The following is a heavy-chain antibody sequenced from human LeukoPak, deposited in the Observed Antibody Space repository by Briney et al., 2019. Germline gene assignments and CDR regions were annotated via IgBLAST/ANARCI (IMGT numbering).Heavy chain of an antibody. CDR3: ASFRVRGPARRSLTQGGADY. V-gene: IGHV4-30-4*07. J-gene: IGHJ4*02. CDR1: GGSISSGGYS. Sequence: SETLSLTCAVSGGSISSGGYSWSWIRQPPGKGLEWIGYIYYSGSTYYNPSLKSRVTISVDTSKNQFSLKLSSVTAADTAVYYCASFRVRGPARRSLTQGGADYWGQGTLVTVSS. CDR2: IYYSGST. D-gene: IGHD3-10*01.